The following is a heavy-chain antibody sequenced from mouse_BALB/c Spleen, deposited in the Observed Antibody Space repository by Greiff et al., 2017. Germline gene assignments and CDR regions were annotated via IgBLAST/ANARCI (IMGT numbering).Heavy chain of an antibody. CDR1: GYTFSSYW. J-gene: IGHJ3*01. D-gene: IGHD1-2*01. V-gene: IGHV1-9*01. CDR3: ARWGITTARAWFAY. Sequence: QVQLQQSGAELMKPGASVKISCKATGYTFSSYWIEWVKQRPGHGLEWIGEILPGSGSTNYNEKFKGKATFTADTSSNTAYMQLSSLTSEDSAVYYCARWGITTARAWFAYWGQGTLVTVSA. CDR2: ILPGSGST.